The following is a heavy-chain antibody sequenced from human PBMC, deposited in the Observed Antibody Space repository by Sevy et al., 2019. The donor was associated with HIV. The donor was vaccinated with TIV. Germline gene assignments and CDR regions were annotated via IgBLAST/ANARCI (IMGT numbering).Heavy chain of an antibody. Sequence: GGCLRLSCAASGFTFSRYSMHWVRQAPGKGLEWVATISFDASNKHYADSVKGRFTISRDNFQNSLFLQMNSLRPEDTAVYYCALERLSSDVAEYFQNWGQGTLVNVSS. CDR2: ISFDASNK. V-gene: IGHV3-30*04. CDR3: ALERLSSDVAEYFQN. J-gene: IGHJ1*01. CDR1: GFTFSRYS. D-gene: IGHD1-1*01.